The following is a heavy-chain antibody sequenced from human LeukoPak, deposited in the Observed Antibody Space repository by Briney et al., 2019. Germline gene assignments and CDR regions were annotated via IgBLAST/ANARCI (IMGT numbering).Heavy chain of an antibody. CDR1: GFTFSSYA. CDR3: AKGEGLGLFDP. V-gene: IGHV3-23*01. CDR2: ISGSGDST. D-gene: IGHD3-16*01. J-gene: IGHJ5*02. Sequence: GSLRLSCAASGFTFSSYAMTWVRQAPGKGLEWVSTISGSGDSTYYADSVKGRFTISRDNSKNTLYLQMNSLRADDTAVYYCAKGEGLGLFDPWGQGTLVTVSS.